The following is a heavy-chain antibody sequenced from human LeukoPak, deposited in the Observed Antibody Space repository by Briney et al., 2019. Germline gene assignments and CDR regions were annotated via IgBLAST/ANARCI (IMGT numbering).Heavy chain of an antibody. D-gene: IGHD1-26*01. Sequence: PGGSLRLSCAASGFTFSSYAMHWVRQAPGKGLEWVAVISYDGSNKYYADSVKGRFTISRDNSKNTLYLQMNSLRAEDTAVYYCAKDRRIVGATAEEFDYWGQGTLVTVSS. CDR2: ISYDGSNK. CDR3: AKDRRIVGATAEEFDY. CDR1: GFTFSSYA. V-gene: IGHV3-30*04. J-gene: IGHJ4*02.